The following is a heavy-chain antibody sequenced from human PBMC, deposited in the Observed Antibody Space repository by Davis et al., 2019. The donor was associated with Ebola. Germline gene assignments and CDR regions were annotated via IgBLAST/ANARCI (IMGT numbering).Heavy chain of an antibody. CDR2: INPNSGGT. Sequence: ASVKVSCKASGYTFTGYYMHWVRQAPGQGLEWMGWINPNSGGTNYAQKFQGRVTMTRDTSISTAYMELSRLRSDDTAVYYCARDHLRMITFGGVIVKWDYWGQGTLVTVSS. J-gene: IGHJ4*02. CDR1: GYTFTGYY. V-gene: IGHV1-2*02. D-gene: IGHD3-16*02. CDR3: ARDHLRMITFGGVIVKWDY.